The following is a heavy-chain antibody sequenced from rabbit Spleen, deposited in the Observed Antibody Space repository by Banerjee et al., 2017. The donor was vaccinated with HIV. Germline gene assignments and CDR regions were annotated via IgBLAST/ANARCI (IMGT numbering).Heavy chain of an antibody. J-gene: IGHJ4*01. D-gene: IGHD6-1*01. CDR3: VREAGYGGYGDGNL. Sequence: QEQLVESGGGLVQPGGSLKLSCTVSGFDITKYGVTWVRQAPGKGLEWIGYIDPIFGVSYYATWVNGRFTISSHNAQNTLYLQLDSLTAADSATYFCVREAGYGGYGDGNLWGPGTLVPVS. CDR2: IDPIFGVS. V-gene: IGHV1S8*01. CDR1: GFDITKYG.